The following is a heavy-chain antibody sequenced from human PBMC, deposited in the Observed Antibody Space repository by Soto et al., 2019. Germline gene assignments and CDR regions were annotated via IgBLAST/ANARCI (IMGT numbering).Heavy chain of an antibody. CDR1: GGTYSSYA. Sequence: QVQLVQSGAEVKKPRSWVKVSCKASGGTYSSYAISWVRQAPGQGIEWMGGIIPIFGTANYAQKFQGRVTITVDESSSTAYVELSILRSEDTPVYYCARPTRYYYDSIGQSDWFDPWGQGTLVTVSS. CDR2: IIPIFGTA. CDR3: ARPTRYYYDSIGQSDWFDP. J-gene: IGHJ5*02. D-gene: IGHD3-22*01. V-gene: IGHV1-69*12.